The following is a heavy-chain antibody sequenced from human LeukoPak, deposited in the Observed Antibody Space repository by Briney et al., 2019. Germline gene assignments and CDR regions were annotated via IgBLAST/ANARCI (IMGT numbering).Heavy chain of an antibody. Sequence: GGSLRLSCAASGFTFSSYAMHWVRQAPGKGLEWVAAIWYDGSKTSYTDSVKGRFTVSRDISKNTVYLQMNGLKAEDTAVYYCARDDCSTTPCYAYWGQGTLVTVTS. D-gene: IGHD2-2*01. CDR3: ARDDCSTTPCYAY. J-gene: IGHJ4*02. CDR1: GFTFSSYA. CDR2: IWYDGSKT. V-gene: IGHV3-33*08.